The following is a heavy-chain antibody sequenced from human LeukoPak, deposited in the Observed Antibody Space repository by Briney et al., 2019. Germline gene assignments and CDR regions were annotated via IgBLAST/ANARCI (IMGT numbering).Heavy chain of an antibody. CDR2: IYDDGSRE. D-gene: IGHD3-3*01. J-gene: IGHJ4*02. Sequence: GGSLRLSCAASGFTFSNYGMHWVRQAPGKGPEWVAVIYDDGSREHFADSVKGRFTISRDNSKNTVVMQMNSLRGEDTAVYYCARDLKSGYFDSWGQGTLVTVSS. CDR3: ARDLKSGYFDS. V-gene: IGHV3-33*01. CDR1: GFTFSNYG.